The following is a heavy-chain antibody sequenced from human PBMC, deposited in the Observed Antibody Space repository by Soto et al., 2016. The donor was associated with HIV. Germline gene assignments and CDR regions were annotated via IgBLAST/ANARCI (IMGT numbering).Heavy chain of an antibody. J-gene: IGHJ4*02. CDR3: ARNPSRLVEHGYFDY. CDR1: GFIFSSFS. V-gene: IGHV3-21*01. D-gene: IGHD2-8*02. Sequence: EVLLEESGGGLVKPGGSLRLSCATSGFIFSSFSIHWVRQAPGKGLELVASISGSSSRHINYAESVKGRFTISRDNAKNSLHLQMNSLRAEDTAVYYCARNPSRLVEHGYFDYWGQGTLVTVSS. CDR2: ISGSSSRHI.